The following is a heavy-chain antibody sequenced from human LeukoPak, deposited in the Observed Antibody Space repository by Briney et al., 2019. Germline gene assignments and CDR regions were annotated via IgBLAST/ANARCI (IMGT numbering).Heavy chain of an antibody. CDR1: GFTFSIYS. CDR2: ISSSSSYI. V-gene: IGHV3-21*04. D-gene: IGHD5-12*01. J-gene: IGHJ4*02. Sequence: GGSLRLSCAASGFTFSIYSRNWVRQAPGKGLEGVSSISSSSSYIYYADSVKGRFTISRDNAKNTLYLQMNSLRAEDTAVYYCAKANSGYDYDYFDYWGQGTLVTVSS. CDR3: AKANSGYDYDYFDY.